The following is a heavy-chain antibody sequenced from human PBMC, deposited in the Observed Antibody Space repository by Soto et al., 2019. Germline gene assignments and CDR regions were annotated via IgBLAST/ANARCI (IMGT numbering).Heavy chain of an antibody. J-gene: IGHJ4*02. CDR2: INPNSGGT. V-gene: IGHV1-2*02. Sequence: ASVKVSCKASGYTFTGYYMHWVRQAPGQGLEWMGWINPNSGGTNYAQKFQGRVTMTRDTSISTAHMELSRLRSDETAVYYCARVTDYDFWSGYYPLAYWGQGSLVTVSS. D-gene: IGHD3-3*01. CDR3: ARVTDYDFWSGYYPLAY. CDR1: GYTFTGYY.